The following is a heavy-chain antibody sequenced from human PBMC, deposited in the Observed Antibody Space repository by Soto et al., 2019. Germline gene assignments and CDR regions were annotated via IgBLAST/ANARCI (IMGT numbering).Heavy chain of an antibody. CDR3: ARALDYGEGLGNY. CDR1: GFTFSSYG. CDR2: IWYDGSNK. J-gene: IGHJ4*02. Sequence: QVQLVESGGGVVQPGRSLRLSCAASGFTFSSYGMHWVRQAPGKGLEWVAVIWYDGSNKYYADSVKGRFTISRDNSKNTLYLQMNSLRAEDTAVYYCARALDYGEGLGNYWGQGTLVTVSS. V-gene: IGHV3-33*01. D-gene: IGHD4-17*01.